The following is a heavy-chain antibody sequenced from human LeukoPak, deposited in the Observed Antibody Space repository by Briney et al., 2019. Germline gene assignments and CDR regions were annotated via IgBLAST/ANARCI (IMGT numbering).Heavy chain of an antibody. Sequence: GGSLRLSCAASGFTFSSYAMSWVRQAPGKGLEWVSAISGSGSSTYSADSVKGRFTVSRDISKNALYLQMNSLRAEDTAVYYCAKEPENWGMDVWGQGTTVTVSS. CDR1: GFTFSSYA. CDR2: ISGSGSST. V-gene: IGHV3-23*01. J-gene: IGHJ6*02. CDR3: AKEPENWGMDV.